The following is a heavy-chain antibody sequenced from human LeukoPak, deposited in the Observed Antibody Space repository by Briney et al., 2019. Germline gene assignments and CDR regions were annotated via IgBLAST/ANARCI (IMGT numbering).Heavy chain of an antibody. CDR2: ISGSGGST. D-gene: IGHD3-3*01. CDR3: AKEVKIFGVVIIAGDY. J-gene: IGHJ4*02. Sequence: GGSLRLSCAASGFTFSSYAMSWVRQAPGKGLEWVSAISGSGGSTYYADSVKGRFTISRDNSKNTLYLQMNSLRAEDTAVYYCAKEVKIFGVVIIAGDYWGQGTLVTVSS. V-gene: IGHV3-23*01. CDR1: GFTFSSYA.